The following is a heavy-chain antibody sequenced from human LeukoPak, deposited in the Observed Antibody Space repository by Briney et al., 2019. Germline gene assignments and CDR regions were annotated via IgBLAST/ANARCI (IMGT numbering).Heavy chain of an antibody. CDR3: ARVGEVAPFDY. V-gene: IGHV3-23*01. CDR2: ISGSGGST. Sequence: GGSLRLSCAASGFTFSNYAMSWVRQAPGKGLEWVSAISGSGGSTYYADSVKGRFTISRDNSKNTLYVQMNSLRAEDTAVYYCARVGEVAPFDYWGQGTLVTVSS. D-gene: IGHD1-26*01. J-gene: IGHJ4*02. CDR1: GFTFSNYA.